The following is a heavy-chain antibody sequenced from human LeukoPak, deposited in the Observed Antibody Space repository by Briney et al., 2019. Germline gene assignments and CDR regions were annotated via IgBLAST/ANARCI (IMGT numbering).Heavy chain of an antibody. V-gene: IGHV4-39*07. CDR1: GGSISSSSYY. Sequence: PSETLSLTCTVSGGSISSSSYYWGWIRQPPGKGLEWIGSIYYSGSTYYNPSLKSRVTISVDTSKNQFSLKLSSVTAADTAVYYCARPGWLQNFDYWGQGTLVTVSS. CDR2: IYYSGST. D-gene: IGHD5-24*01. J-gene: IGHJ4*02. CDR3: ARPGWLQNFDY.